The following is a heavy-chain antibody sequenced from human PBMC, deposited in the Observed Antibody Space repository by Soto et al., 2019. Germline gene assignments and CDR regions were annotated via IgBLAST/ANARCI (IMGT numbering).Heavy chain of an antibody. D-gene: IGHD3-3*01. CDR1: GGSFSGYY. Sequence: SETLSLTCAVYGGSFSGYYWSWIRQPPGKGLEWIGEINHSGSTNYNPSLKSRVTISVATSKNQFSLKLSSVTAADTAVYYCARGLYDFWSGHLGYFDYWGQGTLVTVSS. CDR2: INHSGST. J-gene: IGHJ4*02. CDR3: ARGLYDFWSGHLGYFDY. V-gene: IGHV4-34*01.